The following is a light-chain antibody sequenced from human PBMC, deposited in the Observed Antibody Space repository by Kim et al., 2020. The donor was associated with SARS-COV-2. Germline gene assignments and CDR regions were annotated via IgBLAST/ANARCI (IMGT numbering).Light chain of an antibody. V-gene: IGKV3-15*01. CDR1: QSVSSN. CDR3: QQYNNWPPLT. CDR2: GAS. Sequence: PGESATLSCRASQSVSSNLAWYQQKPGQAPRLLIYGASTTATGIPARFSGSGSGTEFTLTISSLQSEDFAVYYCQQYNNWPPLTFGGGTKLEI. J-gene: IGKJ4*01.